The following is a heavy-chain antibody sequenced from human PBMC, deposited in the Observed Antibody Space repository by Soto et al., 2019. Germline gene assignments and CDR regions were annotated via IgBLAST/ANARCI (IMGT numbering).Heavy chain of an antibody. CDR3: ARLLQNYAFDI. D-gene: IGHD1-26*01. Sequence: QVQLQESGPGLVKPSETLSLTCTASGGSISSYYWSWIRPHPGKGLEWIGYIYYSGSTNYNPSLKSRVTISVDTSKNQFSLKLSSVTAADTAVYYCARLLQNYAFDIWGQGTMVTVSS. CDR1: GGSISSYY. V-gene: IGHV4-59*01. CDR2: IYYSGST. J-gene: IGHJ3*02.